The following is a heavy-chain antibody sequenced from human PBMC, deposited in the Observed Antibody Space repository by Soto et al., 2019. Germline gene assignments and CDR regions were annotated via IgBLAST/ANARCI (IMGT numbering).Heavy chain of an antibody. D-gene: IGHD1-26*01. CDR2: TYYRSKWYN. CDR1: GDSVSSIIVT. CDR3: VRLIGNSWLDF. Sequence: PSQTLSLTCSISGDSVSSIIVTWNWIRQSPSRGLEWLGRTYYRSKWYNDYAESVKSRITINPDTSKNQFSLHLNSVTPEDTAVCYCVRLIGNSWLDFWGQGTLVTVSS. V-gene: IGHV6-1*01. J-gene: IGHJ5*01.